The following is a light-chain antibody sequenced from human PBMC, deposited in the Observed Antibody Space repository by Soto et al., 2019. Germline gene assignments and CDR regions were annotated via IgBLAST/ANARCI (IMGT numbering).Light chain of an antibody. Sequence: DIQMTQSPSTLSGSGGDRVTITCRASESISNWLAWYQQKPGKAPNLLIYKASSLKSGVPSRFSGSGSGTELTLTISSLQPDDFATYYCQHYNSYSEAFGQGTKVDIK. CDR2: KAS. J-gene: IGKJ1*01. CDR3: QHYNSYSEA. V-gene: IGKV1-5*03. CDR1: ESISNW.